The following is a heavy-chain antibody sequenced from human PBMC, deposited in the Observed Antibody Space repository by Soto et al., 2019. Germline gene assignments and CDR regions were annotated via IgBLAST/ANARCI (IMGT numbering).Heavy chain of an antibody. CDR1: GYSFTSYL. CDR2: IYPGDSDT. Sequence: GESMKISCKGSGYSFTSYLIGWVRQMPGKGLEWMGIIYPGDSDTRYSPSFQGQVTISADKSISTAYLQWSSLKASDTAMYYCARLKTYGSGSSYYYYGMDVWGQGTTVTVSS. V-gene: IGHV5-51*01. CDR3: ARLKTYGSGSSYYYYGMDV. D-gene: IGHD3-10*01. J-gene: IGHJ6*02.